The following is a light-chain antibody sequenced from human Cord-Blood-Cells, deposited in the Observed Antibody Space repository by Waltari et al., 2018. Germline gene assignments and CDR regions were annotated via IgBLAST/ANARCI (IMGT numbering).Light chain of an antibody. CDR3: QQYGSSPPRIT. CDR1: QSVSSSY. J-gene: IGKJ5*01. V-gene: IGKV3-20*01. CDR2: GAS. Sequence: EIVLTQSPGTLPLSPGERATLSSRASQSVSSSYLAWYQQKPGQAPRLLIYGASSRATGIPDRFSGSGSGTDFTLTISRLEPEDFAVYYCQQYGSSPPRITFGQGTRLEIK.